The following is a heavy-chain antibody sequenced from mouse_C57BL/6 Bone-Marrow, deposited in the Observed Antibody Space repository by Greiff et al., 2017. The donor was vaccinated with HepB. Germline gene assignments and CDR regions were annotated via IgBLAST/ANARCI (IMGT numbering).Heavy chain of an antibody. CDR3: ARSIYYGNYEDAMDY. V-gene: IGHV3-8*01. Sequence: DVHLVESGPGLAKPSQTLSLTCSVTGYSITSDYWNWIRKFPGNKLEYMGYISYSGSTYYNPSLKSRISITRDTSKNQYYLQLNSVTTEDTATYYCARSIYYGNYEDAMDYWGQGTSVTVSS. CDR2: ISYSGST. J-gene: IGHJ4*01. CDR1: GYSITSDY. D-gene: IGHD2-1*01.